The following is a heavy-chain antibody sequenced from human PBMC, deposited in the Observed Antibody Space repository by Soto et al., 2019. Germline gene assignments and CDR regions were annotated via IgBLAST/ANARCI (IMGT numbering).Heavy chain of an antibody. V-gene: IGHV3-23*01. CDR2: ISGSGGST. CDR1: GFTFSNAW. J-gene: IGHJ4*02. D-gene: IGHD2-15*01. CDR3: AKVREPLGYCSGGSCYYFDY. Sequence: GGSLRLSCAASGFTFSNAWMSWVRQAPGKGLEWVSAISGSGGSTYYADSVKGRFTISRDNSKNTLYLQMNSLRAEDTAVYYCAKVREPLGYCSGGSCYYFDYWGQGTLVTVSS.